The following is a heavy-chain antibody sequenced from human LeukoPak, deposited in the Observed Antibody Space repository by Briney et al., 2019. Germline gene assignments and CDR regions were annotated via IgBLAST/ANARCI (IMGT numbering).Heavy chain of an antibody. J-gene: IGHJ4*02. CDR1: GGTFSSYA. CDR2: IIPIFGTA. D-gene: IGHD2-15*01. CDR3: ASCSGGPPDYFDY. Sequence: SVTVSCKASGGTFSSYAISWVRQAPGQGLEWMGGIIPIFGTANYAQKFQGRVTITADESTSTAYMELSSLRSEDTAVYYCASCSGGPPDYFDYWGQGTLVTVSS. V-gene: IGHV1-69*13.